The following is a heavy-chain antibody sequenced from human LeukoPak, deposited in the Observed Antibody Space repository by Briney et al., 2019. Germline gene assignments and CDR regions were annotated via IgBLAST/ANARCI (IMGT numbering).Heavy chain of an antibody. J-gene: IGHJ6*03. CDR1: GYTFTSYD. CDR2: MNPNSGNT. CDR3: ARAPRRWGSSWYSGTRGLYYYYMDV. V-gene: IGHV1-8*01. Sequence: ASVKVSCKASGYTFTSYDINWVRQATGQGLEWMGWMNPNSGNTGYAQKFQGRVTMTRNTSISTAYMELSSLRSEDTAVYYCARAPRRWGSSWYSGTRGLYYYYMDVWGKGTTVTVSS. D-gene: IGHD6-13*01.